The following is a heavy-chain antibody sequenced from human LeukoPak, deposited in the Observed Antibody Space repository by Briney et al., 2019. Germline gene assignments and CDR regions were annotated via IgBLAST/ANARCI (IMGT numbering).Heavy chain of an antibody. CDR2: IYHSGST. V-gene: IGHV4-39*01. D-gene: IGHD4-17*01. CDR3: ARLHDYGDYYADY. J-gene: IGHJ4*02. Sequence: SETLSLTCTVSGGSIRSNAYFWGWIRQPPGKGLEWIGSIYHSGSTSYNPSLKSRLTMSVDTSKNQFSLKLTSVTAADTAVYYCARLHDYGDYYADYWGQGTLVTVSS. CDR1: GGSIRSNAYF.